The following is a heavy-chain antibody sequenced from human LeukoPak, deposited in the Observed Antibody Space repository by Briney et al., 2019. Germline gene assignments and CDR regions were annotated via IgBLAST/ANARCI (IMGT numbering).Heavy chain of an antibody. CDR3: ARRRYDWGGDFAN. D-gene: IGHD3-16*01. V-gene: IGHV3-23*01. CDR1: GFTFSSYA. Sequence: GGSLTLSCAASGFTFSSYAMSWVRQAPGKGLEWVSAIGGGGTLYYADSVKGRFSISRDISKNTLLLQMNSLRAEDTAVYYCARRRYDWGGDFANWGQGTLVTVSS. J-gene: IGHJ4*02. CDR2: IGGGGTL.